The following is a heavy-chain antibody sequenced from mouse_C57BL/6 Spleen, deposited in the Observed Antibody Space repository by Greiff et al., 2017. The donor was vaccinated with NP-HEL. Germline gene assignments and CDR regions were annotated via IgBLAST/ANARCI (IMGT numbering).Heavy chain of an antibody. D-gene: IGHD2-4*01. CDR3: ARRDYPYWYFDV. V-gene: IGHV1-64*01. J-gene: IGHJ1*03. Sequence: VQLQQPGAELVKPGASVKLSCKASGYTFTSYWMHWVKQRPGQGLEWIGMIHPNSGSTNYNEKFKSKATLTVDKSSSTAYMQLSSLTSEDSAVYYCARRDYPYWYFDVWGTGTTVTVSS. CDR2: IHPNSGST. CDR1: GYTFTSYW.